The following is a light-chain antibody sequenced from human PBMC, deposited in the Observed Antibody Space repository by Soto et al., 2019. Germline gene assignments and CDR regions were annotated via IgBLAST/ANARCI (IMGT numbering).Light chain of an antibody. CDR2: EVR. V-gene: IGLV2-14*01. Sequence: LTQPASVSGSPGQSITISCTGTSSDVGGYNYVSWYQQHPGKAPKLMIYEVRNRPSGVSHRFSGSKSANTASLTISGLQAEDEADYYCSSYTSSSPYVFGTGTKVTVL. J-gene: IGLJ1*01. CDR1: SSDVGGYNY. CDR3: SSYTSSSPYV.